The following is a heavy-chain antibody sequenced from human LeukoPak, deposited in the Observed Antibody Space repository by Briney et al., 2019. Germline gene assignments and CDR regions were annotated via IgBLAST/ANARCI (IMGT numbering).Heavy chain of an antibody. CDR1: GGTFNSYP. J-gene: IGHJ4*02. V-gene: IGHV1-69*04. D-gene: IGHD3-3*01. Sequence: RRASVKVSCKASGGTFNSYPITWVRQAPGQGLEWMGRIIPILGIANYAQKFQGRVTITADKSTSTAYMELSSLRSEDTAVYYCARGGPLGVVTHHFDFWGQGTLVTVSS. CDR3: ARGGPLGVVTHHFDF. CDR2: IIPILGIA.